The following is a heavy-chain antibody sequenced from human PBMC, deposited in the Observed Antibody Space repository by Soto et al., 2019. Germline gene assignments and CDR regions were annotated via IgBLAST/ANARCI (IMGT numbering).Heavy chain of an antibody. CDR3: AKDGGSSWFDAFDI. V-gene: IGHV3-30*18. D-gene: IGHD6-13*01. Sequence: ESGGGVVQPGRSLRLSCAASGFTFSSYGMHWVRQAPGKGLEWVAVISYDGSNKYYADSVKGRFTISRDNSKNTLYLQMNSLRAEDTAVYYCAKDGGSSWFDAFDIWGQGTMVTVSS. CDR2: ISYDGSNK. J-gene: IGHJ3*02. CDR1: GFTFSSYG.